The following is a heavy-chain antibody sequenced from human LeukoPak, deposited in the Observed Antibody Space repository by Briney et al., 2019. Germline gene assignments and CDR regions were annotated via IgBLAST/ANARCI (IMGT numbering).Heavy chain of an antibody. J-gene: IGHJ4*02. V-gene: IGHV3-20*04. CDR3: ARDRRHEYCSSTSCYAFYFDY. Sequence: GGSLRLSCAASGFTFDDYGMSWVRQAPGKGLEWVSRIDGDGRGTSYADSVKGRFTISRDNAKNTLYLQMNSLRAEDTALYYCARDRRHEYCSSTSCYAFYFDYWGQGTLVTVSS. D-gene: IGHD2-2*01. CDR2: IDGDGRGT. CDR1: GFTFDDYG.